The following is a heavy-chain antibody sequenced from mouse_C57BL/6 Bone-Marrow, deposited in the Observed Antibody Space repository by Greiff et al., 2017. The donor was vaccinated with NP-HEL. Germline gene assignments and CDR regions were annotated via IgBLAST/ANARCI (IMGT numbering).Heavy chain of an antibody. CDR2: IDPSDSYT. J-gene: IGHJ2*01. Sequence: QVQLQQPGAELVRPGTSVKLSCKASGYTFTSYWMHWVKQRPGQGLEWIGVIDPSDSYTNYNQKFKGKATLTVDTSSSTAYMQLSSLTSEDSAVYYCAKGPQFYWGQGTTLTVSS. V-gene: IGHV1-59*01. CDR3: AKGPQFY. D-gene: IGHD3-3*01. CDR1: GYTFTSYW.